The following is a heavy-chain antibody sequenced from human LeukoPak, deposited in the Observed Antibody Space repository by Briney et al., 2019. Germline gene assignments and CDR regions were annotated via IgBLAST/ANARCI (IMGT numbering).Heavy chain of an antibody. D-gene: IGHD3-22*01. CDR1: GFTFHDYY. J-gene: IGHJ4*02. Sequence: GGSLRLSCAASGFTFHDYYMGWIRHVPGKGLEWVSHISGLGISTKYGDSVKGRFTISRDNAKNSLYLQMNSLGAEDTAVYYCARRYYYDTSGYSIDHWGQGTLVTVSA. CDR2: ISGLGIST. V-gene: IGHV3-11*04. CDR3: ARRYYYDTSGYSIDH.